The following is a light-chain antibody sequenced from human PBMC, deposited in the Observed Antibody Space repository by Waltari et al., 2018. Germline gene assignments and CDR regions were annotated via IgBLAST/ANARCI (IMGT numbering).Light chain of an antibody. CDR2: GAS. CDR1: QGISSH. J-gene: IGKJ4*01. Sequence: IQLTQSPSSLSASVGDRVTITCRASQGISSHLAWYQQKPGKAPKLLTYGASTLQSGVPSRLGGSGSGKDVTLTISSLQHEDFANYYCQQRNGYPLTFGGGTKVEI. CDR3: QQRNGYPLT. V-gene: IGKV1-9*01.